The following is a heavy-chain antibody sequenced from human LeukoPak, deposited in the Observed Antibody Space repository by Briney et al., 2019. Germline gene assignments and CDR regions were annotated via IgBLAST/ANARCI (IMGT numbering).Heavy chain of an antibody. D-gene: IGHD6-13*01. J-gene: IGHJ4*02. Sequence: SETLSLTCTVSGGSISSYYRSWIRQPPGKGLEWIGYIYYSGSTNYNPSLKSRVTISVDTSKNQFSLKLSSVTAADTAVYYCARHRGNPFIAAALYYFDYWGQGTLVTVSS. CDR2: IYYSGST. CDR1: GGSISSYY. CDR3: ARHRGNPFIAAALYYFDY. V-gene: IGHV4-59*08.